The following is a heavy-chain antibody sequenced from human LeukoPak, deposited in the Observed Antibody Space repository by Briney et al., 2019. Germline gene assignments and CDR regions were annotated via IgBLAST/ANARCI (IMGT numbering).Heavy chain of an antibody. CDR1: GGSISTYY. J-gene: IGHJ4*02. Sequence: TTSETLSLTCTVSGGSISTYYWNWIRQPPGKGLEWIGHIYHSGSTNYNPSLKSRVTISVDTSKNEFSLKLSSVTTADTAVYFCARGSYCSGGTCMFDYWGQGTLVTVSS. V-gene: IGHV4-59*01. CDR2: IYHSGST. D-gene: IGHD2-15*01. CDR3: ARGSYCSGGTCMFDY.